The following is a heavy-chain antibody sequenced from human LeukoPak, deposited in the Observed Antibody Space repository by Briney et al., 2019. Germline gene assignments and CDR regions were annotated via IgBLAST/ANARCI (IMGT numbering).Heavy chain of an antibody. D-gene: IGHD3-10*01. CDR1: GYTFSGYY. Sequence: ASVKVSCKASGYTFSGYYMHWVPQAPGQGLEWMGWINPNGGGTNYAQKFLGRVTMTRDMSISTGYMELSSLRSDDTAVYYCVRESTGDLSFDHWGQGTLVTVSS. CDR3: VRESTGDLSFDH. CDR2: INPNGGGT. V-gene: IGHV1-2*02. J-gene: IGHJ4*02.